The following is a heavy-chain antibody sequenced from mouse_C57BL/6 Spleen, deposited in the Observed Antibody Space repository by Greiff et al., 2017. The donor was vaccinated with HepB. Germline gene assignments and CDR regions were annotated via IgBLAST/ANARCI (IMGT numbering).Heavy chain of an antibody. Sequence: VQLQQSGPVLVKPGASVKMSCKASGYTFTDYYMNWVKQSHGKSLEWIGVINPYNGGTSYNQKFKGKATLTVDKSSSTADMELNSLTSEDSAVYYCARSIPSSAMDYWGQGTSVTVSS. J-gene: IGHJ4*01. CDR1: GYTFTDYY. CDR3: ARSIPSSAMDY. CDR2: INPYNGGT. V-gene: IGHV1-19*01.